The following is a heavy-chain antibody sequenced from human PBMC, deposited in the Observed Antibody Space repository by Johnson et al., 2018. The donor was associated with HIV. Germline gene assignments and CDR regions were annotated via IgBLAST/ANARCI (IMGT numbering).Heavy chain of an antibody. CDR1: GFSFSSYG. V-gene: IGHV3-30*03. CDR3: ARGSITMITVVAFDI. CDR2: ISSDGSKN. Sequence: QVQLVESGGGLVQPGGSLRLSCAASGFSFSSYGMHWVRQAPGKGLAWVAVISSDGSKNSFADSVKGRFTVSRDNSKNTLHLQMSNLRHEDTAVYYGARGSITMITVVAFDIWGQGTVVTVSS. J-gene: IGHJ3*02. D-gene: IGHD3-22*01.